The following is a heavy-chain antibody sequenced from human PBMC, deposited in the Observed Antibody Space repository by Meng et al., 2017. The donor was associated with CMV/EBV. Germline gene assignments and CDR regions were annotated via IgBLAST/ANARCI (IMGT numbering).Heavy chain of an antibody. Sequence: ASVKVSCKASGYTFTSYDINWVRQATGQGLEWMGWMNPNSGNTGYAKKFQGRVTMNRNTSISTAYMELSSLRSADTAVYYCPREYSPRSKADYWGQGTLVTVSS. CDR3: PREYSPRSKADY. CDR2: MNPNSGNT. V-gene: IGHV1-8*01. D-gene: IGHD2-15*01. CDR1: GYTFTSYD. J-gene: IGHJ4*02.